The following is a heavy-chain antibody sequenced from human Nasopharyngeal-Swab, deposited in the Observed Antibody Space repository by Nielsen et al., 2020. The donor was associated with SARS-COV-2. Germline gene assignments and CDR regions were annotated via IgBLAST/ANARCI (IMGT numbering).Heavy chain of an antibody. Sequence: GESLKTSCAASGFTFSSYSMNWVRQAPGKGLEWVSSISSSSSYIYYADSVKGRFTISRDNAKNSLYLQMNSLRAEDTAVYYCARDWDYYDSSGYSSDYYYGIDVWGQGTTVTVSS. CDR1: GFTFSSYS. V-gene: IGHV3-21*01. J-gene: IGHJ6*02. CDR2: ISSSSSYI. CDR3: ARDWDYYDSSGYSSDYYYGIDV. D-gene: IGHD3-22*01.